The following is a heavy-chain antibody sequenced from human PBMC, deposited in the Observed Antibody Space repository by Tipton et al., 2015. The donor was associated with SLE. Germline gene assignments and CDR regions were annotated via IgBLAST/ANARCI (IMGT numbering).Heavy chain of an antibody. CDR2: IYYSGST. CDR3: ARAASCYGSRHSVLDAYES. Sequence: TLSLTCTVSGGSISSYYWSWIRQPPGKGLEWIGYIYYSGSTNYNPSLKSRVTISVDTSKNQFSLKLSSVTAADTAVYYCARAASCYGSRHSVLDAYESWGQGTMVTRSS. V-gene: IGHV4-59*01. D-gene: IGHD2-15*01. CDR1: GGSISSYY. J-gene: IGHJ3*02.